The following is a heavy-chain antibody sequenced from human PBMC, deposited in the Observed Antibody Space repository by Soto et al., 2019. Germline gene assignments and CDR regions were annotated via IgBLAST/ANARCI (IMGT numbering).Heavy chain of an antibody. V-gene: IGHV1-3*01. CDR1: GYTFTSYA. Sequence: GASVKVSCKASGYTFTSYAMHWVRQAPGQRLEWMGWINAGNGNTKYSQKFQGRVTITRDTSASTAYMELSSLRSEDTAVYYCARDKGCSNTNCLMFWFDPWGQGTLVTVSS. J-gene: IGHJ5*02. CDR2: INAGNGNT. D-gene: IGHD2-2*01. CDR3: ARDKGCSNTNCLMFWFDP.